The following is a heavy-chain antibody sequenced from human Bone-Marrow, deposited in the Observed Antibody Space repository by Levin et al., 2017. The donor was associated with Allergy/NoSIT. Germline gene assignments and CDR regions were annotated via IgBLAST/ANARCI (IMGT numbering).Heavy chain of an antibody. CDR3: ASYSVAGTDPGY. J-gene: IGHJ4*02. CDR2: ISSGPDTV. D-gene: IGHD1-14*01. Sequence: GGSLRLSCAASGLSFTDQYLSWIRQAPGKGLEWVSFISSGPDTVLYADSVRGRFTLSRDNAKNSLYLQMNSLRVEDTGVYYCASYSVAGTDPGYWGQGTLVTVSS. V-gene: IGHV3-11*01. CDR1: GLSFTDQY.